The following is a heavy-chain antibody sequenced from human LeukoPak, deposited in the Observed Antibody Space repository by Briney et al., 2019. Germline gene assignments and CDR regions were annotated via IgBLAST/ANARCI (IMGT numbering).Heavy chain of an antibody. Sequence: GGSLRLSCAASGFTFGPYAMYWVRQAPGKGLECVSAISGDGHITYYADSVKGRFTVSRDNSKNTLYLQMGSLRTEDMAVYYCARVRGGYYFDYWGQGTLVTVSS. V-gene: IGHV3-64*02. CDR1: GFTFGPYA. CDR2: ISGDGHIT. J-gene: IGHJ4*02. CDR3: ARVRGGYYFDY. D-gene: IGHD3-16*01.